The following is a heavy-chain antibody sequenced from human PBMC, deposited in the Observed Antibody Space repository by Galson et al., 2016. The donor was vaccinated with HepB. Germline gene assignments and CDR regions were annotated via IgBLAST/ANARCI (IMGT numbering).Heavy chain of an antibody. Sequence: SETLSLTCSVSGVSISSDDYYWNWIRQSPGKGLEWIGEISHSGNTNYNPSLKSRVTISLDTSRNQLSLKMTSVTAADTAVYYCAEGSGRSYERYYYGMDVWGQGTTVTVSS. CDR3: AEGSGRSYERYYYGMDV. V-gene: IGHV4-34*01. D-gene: IGHD3-10*01. J-gene: IGHJ6*02. CDR1: GVSISSDDYY. CDR2: ISHSGNT.